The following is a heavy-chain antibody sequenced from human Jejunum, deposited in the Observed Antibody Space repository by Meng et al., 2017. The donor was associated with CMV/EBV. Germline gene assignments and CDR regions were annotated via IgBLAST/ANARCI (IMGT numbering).Heavy chain of an antibody. CDR3: ARGGGYFDWLFLDF. CDR2: INPKSGGT. CDR1: EYTCTGYF. D-gene: IGHD3-9*01. Sequence: KSSEYTCTGYFMHWVQQATGEGLGWMGRINPKSGGTNYAQKFQGRVTMTRDTSISTAYMELSGLRSDDTAMYHCARGGGYFDWLFLDFWGQGTLVTVSS. V-gene: IGHV1-2*06. J-gene: IGHJ4*02.